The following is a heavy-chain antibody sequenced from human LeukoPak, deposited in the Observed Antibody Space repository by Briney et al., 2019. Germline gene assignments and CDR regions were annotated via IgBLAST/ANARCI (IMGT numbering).Heavy chain of an antibody. Sequence: PSETLSLTCSVSGASISSSSFYWGWIRQPPGKGLEWIGSIYSSGNTYYNPPLKSRVIISVDTSKNQLSLRLSSVTAADTAVYYCATASYFGSGTYGYFDYWGQGTLGTVSS. V-gene: IGHV4-39*01. CDR1: GASISSSSFY. D-gene: IGHD3-10*01. CDR3: ATASYFGSGTYGYFDY. J-gene: IGHJ4*02. CDR2: IYSSGNT.